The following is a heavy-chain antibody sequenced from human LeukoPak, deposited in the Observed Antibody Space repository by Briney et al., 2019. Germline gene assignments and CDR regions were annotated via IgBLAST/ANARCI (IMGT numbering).Heavy chain of an antibody. D-gene: IGHD6-13*01. Sequence: PGGSLRLSCAASGFTVSSNYMSWVRQAPGKGLEWVSVIYSGGSTYYADSVKGRFTISRDNSKNTLYLQMNSLRAEDTAVYYCASSRAAAGLDFQHWGQGTLVTVSS. CDR2: IYSGGST. CDR1: GFTVSSNY. V-gene: IGHV3-66*01. J-gene: IGHJ1*01. CDR3: ASSRAAAGLDFQH.